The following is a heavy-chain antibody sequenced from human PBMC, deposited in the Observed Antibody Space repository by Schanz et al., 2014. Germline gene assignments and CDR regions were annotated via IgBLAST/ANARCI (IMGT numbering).Heavy chain of an antibody. D-gene: IGHD3-10*01. Sequence: QVQLVQSGAEVKQPGASVKVSCKASGYTFTSYYMHWVRQAPGQGLEWMGWISVYHGHTNYAEKVHDRVTMTTDTSTSTAYMELRSLISDDTAVYYCVRDAGWAFGDYHGMDVWGQGTSVTVSS. J-gene: IGHJ6*02. CDR1: GYTFTSYY. V-gene: IGHV1-18*04. CDR2: ISVYHGHT. CDR3: VRDAGWAFGDYHGMDV.